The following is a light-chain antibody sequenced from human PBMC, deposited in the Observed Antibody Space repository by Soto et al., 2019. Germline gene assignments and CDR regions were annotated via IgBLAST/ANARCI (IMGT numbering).Light chain of an antibody. CDR2: GAS. CDR3: QQYGSYLWT. V-gene: IGKV3-20*01. J-gene: IGKJ1*01. CDR1: QSVSSSY. Sequence: ERVMTLSPATVSVSPGEKVTLSCRASQSVSSSYLAWYQQKPGQVPRLFIYGASRRATGIPDRFSGSGSGTDFTLTISRLQPEDFAVYYCQQYGSYLWTFGEGTKVDIK.